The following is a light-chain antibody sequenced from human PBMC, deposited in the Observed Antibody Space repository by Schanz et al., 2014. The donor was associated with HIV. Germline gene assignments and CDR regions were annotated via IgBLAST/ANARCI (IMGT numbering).Light chain of an antibody. CDR3: QHYDSYSFT. Sequence: DIQMTQSPSSLSASVGDRVIITCRASQIISNSLNWYQQKPGKAPKLLIYAASSLQSGVPSRFSGSGSGTDFSLTINSLQPADFATYYCQHYDSYSFTFGQGTKLEIK. CDR1: QIISNS. J-gene: IGKJ2*01. CDR2: AAS. V-gene: IGKV1-39*01.